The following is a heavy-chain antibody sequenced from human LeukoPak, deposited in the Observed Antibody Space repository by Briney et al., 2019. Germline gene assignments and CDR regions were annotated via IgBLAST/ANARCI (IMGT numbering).Heavy chain of an antibody. V-gene: IGHV1-2*02. CDR2: INPNSGGT. CDR1: GYTFTSYA. J-gene: IGHJ4*02. Sequence: ASVKVSCKASGYTFTSYAMNWVRQAPGQGLEWMGWINPNSGGTNYAQKFQGRVTMTRDTSISTAYMKLSRLRSDDTAVYYCARKAEWSGLDYWGQGTLVTVSS. CDR3: ARKAEWSGLDY. D-gene: IGHD3-3*01.